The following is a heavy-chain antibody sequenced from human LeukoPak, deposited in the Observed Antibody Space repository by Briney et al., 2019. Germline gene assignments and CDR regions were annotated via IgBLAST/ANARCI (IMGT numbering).Heavy chain of an antibody. CDR2: ISGSGGST. D-gene: IGHD3-10*01. CDR3: AKGYYYGSGSYSTFDY. CDR1: GFTFSSHA. Sequence: GGSLRLPCAASGFTFSSHALSWLRQAPGKGLEWVSTISGSGGSTYYADSVKGRFTISRDNSKNTLYVQMSSLRADDTAVYYCAKGYYYGSGSYSTFDYWGQGTLVTVSS. V-gene: IGHV3-23*01. J-gene: IGHJ4*02.